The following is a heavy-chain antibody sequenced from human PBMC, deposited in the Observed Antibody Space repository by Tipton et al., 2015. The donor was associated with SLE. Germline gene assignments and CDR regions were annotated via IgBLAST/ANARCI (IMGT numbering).Heavy chain of an antibody. Sequence: TLSLTCSLSGGLISSGGYSWTWIRQPPGKGLEWIGYIYHSGSAYYNPSLKSRVTISVDTSKNQFSLKLSSVTAADTAVYYCATVELSAFDIWGLGTMVTVSS. CDR2: IYHSGSA. V-gene: IGHV4-30-2*01. CDR3: ATVELSAFDI. J-gene: IGHJ3*02. CDR1: GGLISSGGYS. D-gene: IGHD3-16*02.